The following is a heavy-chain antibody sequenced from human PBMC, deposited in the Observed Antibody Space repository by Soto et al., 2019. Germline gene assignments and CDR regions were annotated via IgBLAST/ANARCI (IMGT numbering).Heavy chain of an antibody. V-gene: IGHV3-30*03. D-gene: IGHD3-10*01. CDR1: GFTFSSCG. CDR3: ARGPRLALCFGELIDI. Sequence: QVQLVESGGGVVQPGRSLRLSCAASGFTFSSCGMHWVRQAPGKGLEWVAVISVDGSYKNYADSVKGRFTISRDNSKNSLYLQIHRLRVQDTAVYHGARGPRLALCFGELIDIWGQGTLVTVSS. CDR2: ISVDGSYK. J-gene: IGHJ4*02.